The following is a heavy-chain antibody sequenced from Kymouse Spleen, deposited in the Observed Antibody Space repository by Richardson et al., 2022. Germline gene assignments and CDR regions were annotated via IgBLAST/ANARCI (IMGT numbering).Heavy chain of an antibody. Sequence: EVQLVESGGGLVQPGGSLRLSCAASGFTFSSYAMSWVRQAPGKGLEWVSAISGSGGSTYYADSVKGRFTISRDNSKNTLYLQMNSLRAEDTAVYYCAKDGYDILTGYYNPHAEYFQHWGQGTLVTVSS. CDR3: AKDGYDILTGYYNPHAEYFQH. CDR1: GFTFSSYA. CDR2: ISGSGGST. J-gene: IGHJ1*01. D-gene: IGHD3-9*01. V-gene: IGHV3-23*04.